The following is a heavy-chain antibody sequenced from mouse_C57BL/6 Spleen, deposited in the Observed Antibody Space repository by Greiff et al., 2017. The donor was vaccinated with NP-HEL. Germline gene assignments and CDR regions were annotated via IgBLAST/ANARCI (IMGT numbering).Heavy chain of an antibody. V-gene: IGHV1-82*01. CDR1: GYAFSSSW. CDR3: ARAGTRGGGMDY. CDR2: IYPGDGDT. J-gene: IGHJ4*01. Sequence: VQLQQSGPELVKPGASVKISCKASGYAFSSSWMNWVKQRPGKGLEWIGRIYPGDGDTNYNGKFKGKATLTADKSSSTAYMQLSSLTSEDSAVYFCARAGTRGGGMDYWGQGTSVTVSS. D-gene: IGHD4-1*01.